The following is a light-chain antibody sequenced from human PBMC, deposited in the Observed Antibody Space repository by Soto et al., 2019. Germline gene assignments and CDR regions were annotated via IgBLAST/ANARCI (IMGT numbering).Light chain of an antibody. J-gene: IGLJ1*01. CDR2: NNN. CDR3: AAWDDSLNGLV. Sequence: QSALTQPPSASGTPGQRVTISCSGSSSNIGSNTVNWYQQLPGTAPKLLIYNNNQRPSGVPDRFSGSKSGTSASLAISGLQSEDEADYYCAAWDDSLNGLVFATGTKLTVL. V-gene: IGLV1-44*01. CDR1: SSNIGSNT.